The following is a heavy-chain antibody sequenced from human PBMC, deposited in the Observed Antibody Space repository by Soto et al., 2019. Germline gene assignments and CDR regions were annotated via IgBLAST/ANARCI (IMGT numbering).Heavy chain of an antibody. V-gene: IGHV1-24*01. J-gene: IGHJ4*02. Sequence: ASVKVACKVSGYTLSELAIHVVRQAPGEGFEGMGGVDPEGSETIYAQKFQGRVTMTSDTSTETAYMELESLTSEDTAFYYCATMGFCGPGCYSFDYWGQGTLVTVAS. CDR1: GYTLSELA. CDR2: VDPEGSET. CDR3: ATMGFCGPGCYSFDY. D-gene: IGHD2-21*02.